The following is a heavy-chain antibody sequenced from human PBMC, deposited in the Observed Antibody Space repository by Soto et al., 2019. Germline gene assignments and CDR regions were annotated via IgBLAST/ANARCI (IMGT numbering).Heavy chain of an antibody. Sequence: QVQLVQSGAEVKKPGASVKVSCKASGYTFSNYGISWVRQAPGQGLEWMGWISAYNGNTKYAQKLQGRVTMTTDPSPSTAYLELRSLRPDDTAVYSCARHSPPVGYWGQRTLVTVSS. CDR3: ARHSPPVGY. J-gene: IGHJ4*02. CDR1: GYTFSNYG. CDR2: ISAYNGNT. V-gene: IGHV1-18*01.